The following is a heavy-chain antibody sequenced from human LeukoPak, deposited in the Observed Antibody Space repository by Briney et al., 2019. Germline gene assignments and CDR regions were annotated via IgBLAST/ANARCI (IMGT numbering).Heavy chain of an antibody. D-gene: IGHD2-2*01. V-gene: IGHV5-51*01. J-gene: IGHJ6*03. CDR1: GYSFTTYW. CDR3: ARLQTGYCSSTSCLERYYYYYYMDV. Sequence: GESLKISCKGSGYSFTTYWIGWVRQMPGKGLEWMGIIYPGDSDTRYSPSFQGQVTISADKSISTAYLQWSSLKASDTAMYYCARLQTGYCSSTSCLERYYYYYYMDVWGKGTTVTVSS. CDR2: IYPGDSDT.